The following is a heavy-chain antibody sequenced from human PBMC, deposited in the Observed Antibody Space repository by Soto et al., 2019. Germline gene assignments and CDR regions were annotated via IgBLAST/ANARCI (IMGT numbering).Heavy chain of an antibody. J-gene: IGHJ6*02. CDR2: INPNSGGT. V-gene: IGHV1-2*04. CDR3: AREVRGVTNYYYGMDV. Sequence: ASVKVSCKASGYTFTGYYMHWVRQAPGRGLEWMGWINPNSGGTNYAQKFQGWVTMTRDTSISTAYMELSRLRSDDTAVYYCAREVRGVTNYYYGMDVWGQGTTVTVSS. CDR1: GYTFTGYY. D-gene: IGHD3-10*01.